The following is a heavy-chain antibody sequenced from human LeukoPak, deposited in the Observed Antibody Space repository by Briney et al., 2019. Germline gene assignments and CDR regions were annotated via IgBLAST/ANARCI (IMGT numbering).Heavy chain of an antibody. CDR3: ARRGGTMVRGAPWLYNWFDP. CDR1: GGSISSYY. V-gene: IGHV4-4*09. J-gene: IGHJ5*02. D-gene: IGHD3-10*01. Sequence: SETLSLTCTVSGGSISSYYWSWIRQPPGKGLEWIGYIYTSGSTNYNPSLKSRVTISVDTSKNQFSLKLSSVTAADMAVYYCARRGGTMVRGAPWLYNWFDPWGQGTLVTVSS. CDR2: IYTSGST.